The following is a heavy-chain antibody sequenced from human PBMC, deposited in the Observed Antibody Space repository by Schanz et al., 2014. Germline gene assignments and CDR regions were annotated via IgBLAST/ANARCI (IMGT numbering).Heavy chain of an antibody. J-gene: IGHJ4*02. CDR2: IYHTGST. V-gene: IGHV4-4*02. CDR3: TRDGYSRNFPDY. Sequence: QVQLQQWGAGLLKPSGTLSLTCAVSGASIESPNWWSWVRQPPGKGLEWIGQIYHTGSTDFNPSLKSRVPISVDKSKNQFSLRLSSVTAADTAVYYCTRDGYSRNFPDYWGQGTLVTVSS. D-gene: IGHD1-26*01. CDR1: GASIESPNW.